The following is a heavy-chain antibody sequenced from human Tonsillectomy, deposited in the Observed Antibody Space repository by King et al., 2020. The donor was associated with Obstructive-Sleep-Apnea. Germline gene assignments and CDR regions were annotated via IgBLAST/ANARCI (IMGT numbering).Heavy chain of an antibody. CDR3: ARGTAMGSDY. CDR1: GGSISSGGYN. V-gene: IGHV4-31*03. CDR2: IYYSGST. Sequence: QLQESGPGLVKPSQTLSLTCSVSGGSISSGGYNWNWIRQHPGKGLEWIGNIYYSGSTYYNPSLKSRHTISVDTSKNQFSLKLSSVPAADTAVYYCARGTAMGSDYWGQGTLVTVSS. J-gene: IGHJ4*02. D-gene: IGHD5-18*01.